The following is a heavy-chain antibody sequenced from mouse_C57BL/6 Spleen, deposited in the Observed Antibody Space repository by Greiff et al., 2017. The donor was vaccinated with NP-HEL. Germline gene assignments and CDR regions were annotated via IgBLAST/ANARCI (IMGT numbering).Heavy chain of an antibody. J-gene: IGHJ2*01. CDR3: ARGGDDYDGGRYFDD. CDR2: IYPGGGYT. Sequence: VQLQQSGAELVRPGTSVKMSCKASGYTFTNYWIGWAKQRPGHGLEWIGDIYPGGGYTNYNEKFKGKATLTADKSSSTAYMQFSSLTSEDSAIYYCARGGDDYDGGRYFDDWGQGTTLTVSS. CDR1: GYTFTNYW. D-gene: IGHD2-4*01. V-gene: IGHV1-63*01.